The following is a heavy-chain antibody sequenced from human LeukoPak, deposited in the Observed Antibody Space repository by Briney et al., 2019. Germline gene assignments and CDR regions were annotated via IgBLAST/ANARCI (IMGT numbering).Heavy chain of an antibody. Sequence: GGSLRLSCAASGFTFSSYGMHWVRQAPGKGLEWVAFIRYDGSNKYYADSVKGRFTISRDNSKNTLYLQMNSLRAEDTAVYYCAKDRGGSYDYVWGSYRPGAFDIWGQGTMDTVSS. J-gene: IGHJ3*02. CDR2: IRYDGSNK. CDR1: GFTFSSYG. CDR3: AKDRGGSYDYVWGSYRPGAFDI. V-gene: IGHV3-30*02. D-gene: IGHD3-16*02.